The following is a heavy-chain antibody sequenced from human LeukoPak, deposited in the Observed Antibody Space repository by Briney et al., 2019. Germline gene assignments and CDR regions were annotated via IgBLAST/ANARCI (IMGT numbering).Heavy chain of an antibody. CDR2: ISSGGSTI. J-gene: IGHJ4*02. CDR3: AWGRSKRIDY. CDR1: GFTFSSYE. Sequence: GGSLRLSCEASGFTFSSYEMNWVRQAPGKGLEWVSYISSGGSTIYYADSLEGRFTISRDNAKNSLYLQINGLRAEDTAVYYCAWGRSKRIDYWGQGTLVTVSS. D-gene: IGHD7-27*01. V-gene: IGHV3-48*03.